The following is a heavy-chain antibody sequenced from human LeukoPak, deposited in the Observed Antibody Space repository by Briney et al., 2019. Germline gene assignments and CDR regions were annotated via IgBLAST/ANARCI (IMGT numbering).Heavy chain of an antibody. V-gene: IGHV4-39*07. CDR2: IYHSGST. D-gene: IGHD6-25*01. CDR3: ARDSGPRGFDP. CDR1: GGSISXXXXX. J-gene: IGHJ5*02. Sequence: XVSGGSISXXXXXWGXXRQPXXXGXXWIGSIYHSGSTNYNPSLKSRVTISVDKSKNQFSLKLSSVTAADTAVYYCARDSGPRGFDPWGQGTPVTVSS.